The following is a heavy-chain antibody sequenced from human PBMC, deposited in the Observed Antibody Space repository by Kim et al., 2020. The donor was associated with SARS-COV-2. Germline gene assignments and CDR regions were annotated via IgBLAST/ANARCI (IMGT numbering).Heavy chain of an antibody. CDR3: ARSNVLLWFGALDY. J-gene: IGHJ4*02. Sequence: SQTFQGRVTITRDTSASTAYMELSSLRSEDTAVYYCARSNVLLWFGALDYWGQGTLVTVSS. D-gene: IGHD3-10*01. V-gene: IGHV1-3*01.